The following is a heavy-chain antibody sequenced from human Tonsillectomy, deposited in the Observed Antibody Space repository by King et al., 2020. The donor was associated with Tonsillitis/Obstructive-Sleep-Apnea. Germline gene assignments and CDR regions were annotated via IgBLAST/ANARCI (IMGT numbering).Heavy chain of an antibody. J-gene: IGHJ5*02. CDR1: GYTFTGYY. V-gene: IGHV1-2*02. Sequence: VQLVESGAEVKKPGASVKVSCKASGYTFTGYYMHWVRQAPGQGLEWMGWINPNSGGTNYAQKFQCRVTMTRDTSISTAYMELSRLRSDDTAVYYCARARLRSTLNWFDPWGQGTLVTVSS. CDR2: INPNSGGT. CDR3: ARARLRSTLNWFDP. D-gene: IGHD3-16*01.